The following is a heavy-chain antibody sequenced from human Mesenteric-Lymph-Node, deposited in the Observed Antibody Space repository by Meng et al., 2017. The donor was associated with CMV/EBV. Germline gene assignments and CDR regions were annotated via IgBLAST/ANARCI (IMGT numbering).Heavy chain of an antibody. Sequence: GGSLRLSCVASGFTFDDYGMSWVRQAPGKGLEWVSDINGDGGRTGYADSGKGRFTVTRDNAQNSLYLQMNSVRVEDTAFYYCGRDQYQLLNFLDFWGQGTLVTVSS. CDR1: GFTFDDYG. J-gene: IGHJ4*02. CDR3: GRDQYQLLNFLDF. V-gene: IGHV3-20*04. D-gene: IGHD2-2*01. CDR2: INGDGGRT.